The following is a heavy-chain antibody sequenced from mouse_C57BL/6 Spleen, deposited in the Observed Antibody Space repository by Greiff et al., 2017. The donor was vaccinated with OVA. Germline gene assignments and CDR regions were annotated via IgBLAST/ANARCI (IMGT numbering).Heavy chain of an antibody. CDR3: AVNYVAY. CDR2: INPNNGGT. J-gene: IGHJ3*01. D-gene: IGHD2-1*01. Sequence: VQLQQSGPELVKPGASVKISCKASGYTFTDYYMNWVKQSHGKSLEWIGDINPNNGGTSYNQKFKGKATLTVDKSSSTAYMELRSLTSEDSAVYYCAVNYVAYWGQGTLVTVSA. CDR1: GYTFTDYY. V-gene: IGHV1-26*01.